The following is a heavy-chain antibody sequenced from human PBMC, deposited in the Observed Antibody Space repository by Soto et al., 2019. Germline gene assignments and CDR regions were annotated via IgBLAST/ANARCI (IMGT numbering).Heavy chain of an antibody. CDR3: ARDANGYCSGGSCYSGGNDYYYYYYMDV. J-gene: IGHJ6*03. V-gene: IGHV3-11*01. CDR1: GFTFSDYY. D-gene: IGHD2-15*01. CDR2: ISSSGSTI. Sequence: PGGSLRLSCAASGFTFSDYYMSWIRQAPGKGLEWVSYISSSGSTIYYADSVKGRFTISRDNAKNSLYLQMNSLRAEDTAVYYCARDANGYCSGGSCYSGGNDYYYYYYMDVWGKGTTVTVSS.